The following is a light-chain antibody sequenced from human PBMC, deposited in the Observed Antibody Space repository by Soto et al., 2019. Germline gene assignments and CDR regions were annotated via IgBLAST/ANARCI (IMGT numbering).Light chain of an antibody. J-gene: IGKJ4*01. CDR3: QQYNDWPLT. V-gene: IGKV3-15*01. CDR2: AAS. Sequence: EIVMTQSPATLSVSPGDRATLSCRASQSVSSNLAWYQQKPGQAPRLLIYAASTRATGVPARFSGTGSETEFSLAINSLKSEDFALYYCQQYNDWPLTFGGGTKVDIK. CDR1: QSVSSN.